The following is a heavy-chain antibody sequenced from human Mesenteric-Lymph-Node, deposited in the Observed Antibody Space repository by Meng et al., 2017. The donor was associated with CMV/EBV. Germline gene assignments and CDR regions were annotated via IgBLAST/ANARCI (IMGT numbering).Heavy chain of an antibody. CDR1: GFAFSDYY. V-gene: IGHV3-11*04. J-gene: IGHJ4*02. D-gene: IGHD4-23*01. CDR2: ITRSGGPI. CDR3: ASDLRWNFDY. Sequence: GGSLRLSCTASGFAFSDYYMGWIRQAPGKGLEWVSYITRSGGPIYYADSVKGRFTISRDNAKSSVSLQMNSLRAEDTAVYYCASDLRWNFDYWGQGTLVTVSS.